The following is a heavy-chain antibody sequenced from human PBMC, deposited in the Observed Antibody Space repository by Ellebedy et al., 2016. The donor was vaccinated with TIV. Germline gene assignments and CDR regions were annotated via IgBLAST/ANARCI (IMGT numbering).Heavy chain of an antibody. J-gene: IGHJ4*02. CDR2: IHGDGGSK. D-gene: IGHD6-19*01. CDR3: VTRPGIAVAGGVY. V-gene: IGHV3-23*01. Sequence: PGGSLRLSCAASGFIFSNAWVNRVRQAPGKGLEWVSAIHGDGGSKYYVDSVKGRFTISRDNSKNTLYLQMKSLRAEDTAVYYCVTRPGIAVAGGVYWGQGTLVTVSS. CDR1: GFIFSNAW.